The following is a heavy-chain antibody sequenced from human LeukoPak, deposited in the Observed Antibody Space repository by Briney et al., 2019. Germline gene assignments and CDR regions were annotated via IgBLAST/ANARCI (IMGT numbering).Heavy chain of an antibody. J-gene: IGHJ4*02. CDR1: GYTFTGYY. V-gene: IGHV1-2*02. D-gene: IGHD1-26*01. Sequence: ASVKVSCKASGYTFTGYYMHWVRQAPGQGLEWMGWINPNSGGTNYAQKFQGRVTTTRDTSISTAYMELSRLRSDDTAVYYCARDGVGASPNFDYWGQGTLVTVSS. CDR3: ARDGVGASPNFDY. CDR2: INPNSGGT.